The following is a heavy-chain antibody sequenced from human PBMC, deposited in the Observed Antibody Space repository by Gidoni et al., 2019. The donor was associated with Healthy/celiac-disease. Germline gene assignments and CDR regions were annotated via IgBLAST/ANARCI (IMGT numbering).Heavy chain of an antibody. Sequence: QVQLVQSGAEVKKPGASVKVSCKASGSTFTSYAMHWVRQAPGQRLEWMGWINAGNGNTKYSQKFQGRVTITRDTSASTAYMELSSLRSEDTAVYYCARETPYYTARDLVKWFDPWGQGTLVTVSS. CDR1: GSTFTSYA. D-gene: IGHD3-3*01. J-gene: IGHJ5*02. V-gene: IGHV1-3*01. CDR3: ARETPYYTARDLVKWFDP. CDR2: INAGNGNT.